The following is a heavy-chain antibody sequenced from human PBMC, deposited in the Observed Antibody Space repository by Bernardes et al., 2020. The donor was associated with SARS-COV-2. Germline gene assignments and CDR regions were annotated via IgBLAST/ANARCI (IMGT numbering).Heavy chain of an antibody. Sequence: ASVKVSCKTSGYTFTAYYMHWVRQTPGQGLEWMGWISPTGDTNYAQKFQGRVTMTRDTSINTAYMELSRLTFDDTAVYYCASVTYSSGSDFDCWGQGTLVTVSS. CDR3: ASVTYSSGSDFDC. V-gene: IGHV1-2*02. CDR1: GYTFTAYY. J-gene: IGHJ4*02. D-gene: IGHD6-19*01. CDR2: ISPTGDT.